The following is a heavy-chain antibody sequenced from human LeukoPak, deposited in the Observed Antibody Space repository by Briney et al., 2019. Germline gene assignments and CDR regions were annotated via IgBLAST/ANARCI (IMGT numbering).Heavy chain of an antibody. CDR1: GFTFSDYA. V-gene: IGHV3-23*01. CDR3: AKDVPTVTKGRYFDY. D-gene: IGHD4-17*01. CDR2: ITGSGIST. Sequence: PGGSLRLSCEASGFTFSDYAMTWVRQAPGKGLEWVSEITGSGISTYYADSVKGRFTISRDNSKNTLYLQMNSLRAEDTAVYYCAKDVPTVTKGRYFDYWGQGTLVTVSS. J-gene: IGHJ4*02.